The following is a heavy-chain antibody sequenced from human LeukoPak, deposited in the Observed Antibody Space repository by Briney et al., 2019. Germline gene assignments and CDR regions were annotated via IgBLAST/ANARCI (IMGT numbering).Heavy chain of an antibody. Sequence: PGGSLRLSCVASGFTFSNAWMNWVRQAPGKGLEWVGRIKSKTDGGTTDYAAPVEGRFTISRDDSKNTLYLQMNSLKTEDTAVYYCTTVGCSSTSCYIDYWGQGTLVPVSS. D-gene: IGHD2-2*01. J-gene: IGHJ4*02. V-gene: IGHV3-15*01. CDR3: TTVGCSSTSCYIDY. CDR1: GFTFSNAW. CDR2: IKSKTDGGTT.